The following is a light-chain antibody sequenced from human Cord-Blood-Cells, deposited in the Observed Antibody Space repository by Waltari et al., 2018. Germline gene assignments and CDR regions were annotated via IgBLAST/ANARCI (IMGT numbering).Light chain of an antibody. V-gene: IGKV6-21*02. CDR1: EGIGNY. J-gene: IGKJ4*01. CDR2: YAS. CDR3: RQRNKHPGT. Sequence: VMTPSPAFPSVAPGENVTITCQASEGIGNYLHGYQQKPDQAPKLLIKYASQSSSGVPSRFSGSGSGKDVAFTISSLEGEDAATYDCRQRNKHPGTFGGGTKVEIK.